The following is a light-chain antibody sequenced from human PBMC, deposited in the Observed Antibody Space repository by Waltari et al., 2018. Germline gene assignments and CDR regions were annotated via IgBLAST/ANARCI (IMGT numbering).Light chain of an antibody. CDR2: EVS. Sequence: QSALTQPPSASGSPGQSVTISCTGTSSDIGRYTYVSWYQHHPGKAPKLVIYEVSKRPSGVPDRFSGSKSGNTASLTVSGLQAEDEADYYCSSYAASSVFGGGTKLTVL. V-gene: IGLV2-8*01. CDR1: SSDIGRYTY. J-gene: IGLJ3*02. CDR3: SSYAASSV.